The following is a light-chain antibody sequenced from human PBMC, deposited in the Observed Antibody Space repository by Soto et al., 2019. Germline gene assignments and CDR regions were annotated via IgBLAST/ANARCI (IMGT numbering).Light chain of an antibody. CDR1: QGVRSN. J-gene: IGKJ1*01. CDR2: GAS. Sequence: EIVMTQSPATLSVSPGERATLSCRASQGVRSNLAWYQQKPGQAPRLLIYGASTRATGVPARFSGSGSGTEFTLTISSLQPDDFATYYCQHYNSYSEAFGQGTKVDIK. V-gene: IGKV3-15*01. CDR3: QHYNSYSEA.